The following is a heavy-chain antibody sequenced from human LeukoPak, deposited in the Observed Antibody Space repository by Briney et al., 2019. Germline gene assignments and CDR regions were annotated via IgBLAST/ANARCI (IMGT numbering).Heavy chain of an antibody. CDR1: GFTFSSYW. J-gene: IGHJ3*02. CDR2: IKKDGSEK. Sequence: GGSLRLSCAASGFTFSSYWMSWVRQAPGKGLEWVANIKKDGSEKYYLDSVKGRFTISRDNAKNSLYLQMNSLRAEDTAVYYCASCIAAAGTSSDDAFDIWGQGTMVTVSS. V-gene: IGHV3-7*01. D-gene: IGHD6-13*01. CDR3: ASCIAAAGTSSDDAFDI.